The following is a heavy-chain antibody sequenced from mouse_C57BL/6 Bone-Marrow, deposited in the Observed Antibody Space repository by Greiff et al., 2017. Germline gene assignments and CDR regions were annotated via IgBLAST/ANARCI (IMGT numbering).Heavy chain of an antibody. D-gene: IGHD1-1*01. CDR3: ARSPDYYYGSSWDFDV. V-gene: IGHV1-19*01. J-gene: IGHJ1*03. Sequence: QQSGPVLVKPGASVKMSCKASGYTFTDYYMNWVKQSHGKSLEWIGVINPYNGGTSYNQKFKGKATLTVDKSSSTAYMELNSLTSEDSAVYYCARSPDYYYGSSWDFDVWGTGTTVTVSS. CDR1: GYTFTDYY. CDR2: INPYNGGT.